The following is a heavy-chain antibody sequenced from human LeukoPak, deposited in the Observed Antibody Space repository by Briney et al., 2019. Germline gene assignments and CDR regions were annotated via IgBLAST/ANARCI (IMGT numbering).Heavy chain of an antibody. CDR1: GYTFTRYG. V-gene: IGHV1-18*01. D-gene: IGHD6-6*01. Sequence: GASVKVSCKASGYTFTRYGISWVRQAPGQGLEWMGWISAYNGNTNKAQKLQGRVTMTTDTSTSTAYMELRSLRSDDTAVYYCARDADIEVGYSSSSSSDYWGQGTLVTVSS. CDR2: ISAYNGNT. CDR3: ARDADIEVGYSSSSSSDY. J-gene: IGHJ4*02.